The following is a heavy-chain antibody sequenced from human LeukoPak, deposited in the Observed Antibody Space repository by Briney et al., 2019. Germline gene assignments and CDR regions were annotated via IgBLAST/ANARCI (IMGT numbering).Heavy chain of an antibody. CDR3: ASSITIFGVVIGALDY. Sequence: PGGSLRLSCAASGFTFSSYGMHWVRQAPGKGLEWVAVIWYDGSNKYYADSVKGRFTISRDNSKNTLYLQMDSLRAEDTAVYYCASSITIFGVVIGALDYWGQGTLVTVSS. J-gene: IGHJ4*02. D-gene: IGHD3-3*01. CDR2: IWYDGSNK. V-gene: IGHV3-33*01. CDR1: GFTFSSYG.